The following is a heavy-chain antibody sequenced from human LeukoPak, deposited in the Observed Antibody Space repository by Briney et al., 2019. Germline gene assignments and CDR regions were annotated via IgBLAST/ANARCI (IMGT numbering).Heavy chain of an antibody. CDR2: ISGSGDDT. CDR3: ARARGYSYGYDMDV. Sequence: SGGSLRLSCAASGFTFTNSYMTWVRQAPGKGLEWLSYISGSGDDTNYAGPVKGRFTISRDNAKNSLYLQMNSLRAEDTAVYYCARARGYSYGYDMDVWGKGTTVTISS. V-gene: IGHV3-11*06. D-gene: IGHD5-18*01. CDR1: GFTFTNSY. J-gene: IGHJ6*03.